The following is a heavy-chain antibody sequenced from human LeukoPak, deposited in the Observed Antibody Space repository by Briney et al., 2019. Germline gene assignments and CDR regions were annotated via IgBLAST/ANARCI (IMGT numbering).Heavy chain of an antibody. D-gene: IGHD4-11*01. V-gene: IGHV3-74*01. CDR3: ARVQRHYSNYDY. CDR2: INSDGSST. CDR1: GFIFSSYW. Sequence: QPGGSLRLSCAASGFIFSSYWMHWVRQAPGKGLVWVSRINSDGSSTSYADSVKGRLTISGDNAKNTLYLQMNSLRAEDTAVYYCARVQRHYSNYDYWGQGTLVTVSS. J-gene: IGHJ4*02.